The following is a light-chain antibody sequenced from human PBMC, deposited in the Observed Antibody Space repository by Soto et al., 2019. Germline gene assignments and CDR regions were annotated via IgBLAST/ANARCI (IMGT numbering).Light chain of an antibody. CDR3: QQYYNWPLYT. V-gene: IGKV3-15*01. CDR2: AAS. J-gene: IGKJ2*01. CDR1: QSVRSN. Sequence: EIVMTQSPATLSVSPGERATLSCRASQSVRSNLVWYRQKPGQAPMLLIYAASTRATGIPARFSGSGSGTEFTLTITSLQSEDFAVYYCQQYYNWPLYTFGQGTKLEI.